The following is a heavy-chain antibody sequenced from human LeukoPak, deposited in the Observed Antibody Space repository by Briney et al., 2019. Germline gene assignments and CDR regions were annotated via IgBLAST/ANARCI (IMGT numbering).Heavy chain of an antibody. Sequence: ASVKVSCKASGYTFTSYYMHWVRQAPGQGLERMGIINPSGGSTSYAQKFQGRVTMTRDTSTSTVYMELSSLRSEDTAVYYCARDLVVVVAARYGMDVWGQGTTVTVSS. CDR2: INPSGGST. V-gene: IGHV1-46*01. D-gene: IGHD2-15*01. J-gene: IGHJ6*02. CDR3: ARDLVVVVAARYGMDV. CDR1: GYTFTSYY.